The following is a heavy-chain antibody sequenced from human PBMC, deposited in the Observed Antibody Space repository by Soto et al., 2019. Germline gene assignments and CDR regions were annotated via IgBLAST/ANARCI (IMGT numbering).Heavy chain of an antibody. Sequence: SETLSLTCTVSGDSISSADYYWSWIRQPPGKGLEWIGYIYYSGSTNYIPSLKSRLTISLDTSKTQFSLKLNYVTAADTAVYYCARVNRGKYGAFDYWGQGTVVTASS. D-gene: IGHD1-26*01. CDR2: IYYSGST. V-gene: IGHV4-30-4*01. CDR1: GDSISSADYY. CDR3: ARVNRGKYGAFDY. J-gene: IGHJ4*02.